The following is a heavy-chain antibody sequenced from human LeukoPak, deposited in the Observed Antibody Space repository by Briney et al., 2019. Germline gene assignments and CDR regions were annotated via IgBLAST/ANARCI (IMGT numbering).Heavy chain of an antibody. Sequence: GASVKVSCKASGYTFTSYYLHWVRQAPGQGPEGMGWINPNSGGPNYAQEFQGRVTMTRGTSISTAYMELSRLRSDDTAVYYCARQPSFDAIDIWGQGTMVTVSS. CDR1: GYTFTSYY. CDR3: ARQPSFDAIDI. J-gene: IGHJ3*02. V-gene: IGHV1-2*02. CDR2: INPNSGGP. D-gene: IGHD2-2*01.